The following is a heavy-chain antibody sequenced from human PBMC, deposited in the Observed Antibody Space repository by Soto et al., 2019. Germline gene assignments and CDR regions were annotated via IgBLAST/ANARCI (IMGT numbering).Heavy chain of an antibody. CDR1: GGSISRGGYY. Sequence: SETLSLTCTVSGGSISRGGYYWRWIRQHPGKGLEWIGYIHYSGSTYYNPSLKSRVTISVDMSKNQFSLKLSSVTAADTAVYYCARASRAHQLLLGDWLDPWGQGTLVTVSS. CDR3: ARASRAHQLLLGDWLDP. D-gene: IGHD2-2*01. J-gene: IGHJ5*02. V-gene: IGHV4-31*03. CDR2: IHYSGST.